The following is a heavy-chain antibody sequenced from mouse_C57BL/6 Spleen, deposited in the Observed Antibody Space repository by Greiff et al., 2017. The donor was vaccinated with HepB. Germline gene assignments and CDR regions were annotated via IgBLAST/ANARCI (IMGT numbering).Heavy chain of an antibody. Sequence: VKLQQPGAELVRPGTSVKLSCKASGYTFTSYWMHWVKQRPGQGLEWIGVIDPSDSYTNYNQKFKGKATLTVDTSSSTAYMQLSSLTSEDSAVYYCARRRDYDGYYFDYWGQGTTLTVSS. CDR3: ARRRDYDGYYFDY. J-gene: IGHJ2*01. V-gene: IGHV1-59*01. CDR1: GYTFTSYW. D-gene: IGHD2-4*01. CDR2: IDPSDSYT.